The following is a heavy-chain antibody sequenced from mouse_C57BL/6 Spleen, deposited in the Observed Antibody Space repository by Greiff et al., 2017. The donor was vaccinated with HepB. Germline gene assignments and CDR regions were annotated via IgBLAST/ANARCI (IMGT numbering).Heavy chain of an antibody. CDR1: GYTFTSYW. V-gene: IGHV1-69*01. Sequence: QVHVKQPGAELVMPGASVKLSCKASGYTFTSYWMHWVKQRPGQGLEWIGEIDPSDSYTNYNQKFKGKSTLTVDKSSSTAYMQLSSLTSEDSAVYYCARGNAGAMDYWGQGTSVTVSS. J-gene: IGHJ4*01. CDR2: IDPSDSYT. CDR3: ARGNAGAMDY.